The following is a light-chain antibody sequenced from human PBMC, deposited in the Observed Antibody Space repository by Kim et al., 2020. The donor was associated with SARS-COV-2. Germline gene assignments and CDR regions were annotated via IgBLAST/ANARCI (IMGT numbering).Light chain of an antibody. V-gene: IGLV2-14*04. Sequence: GQSSTISCTGTSSDVGAYVFDSWFQQHPGKAPKLKIYNVDKRPSGTSHRFSGSKSGNTASLTISGLQAEDEADYYCSTYTTTSTYVFGTGTKVTVL. J-gene: IGLJ1*01. CDR3: STYTTTSTYV. CDR2: NVD. CDR1: SSDVGAYVF.